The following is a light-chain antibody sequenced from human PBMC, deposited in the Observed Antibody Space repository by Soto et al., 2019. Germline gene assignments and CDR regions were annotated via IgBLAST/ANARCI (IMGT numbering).Light chain of an antibody. CDR3: QQFNSYPRT. Sequence: DLQLTQSPSLLSASVGDRVTITCRASQGISSFLAWYQQKPGTAPNLLIYAASTLQSGVPSRFSGSGSGTEFTLTISSLQPEDFATYYCQQFNSYPRTFGHGTKVEIK. CDR1: QGISSF. CDR2: AAS. V-gene: IGKV1-9*01. J-gene: IGKJ1*01.